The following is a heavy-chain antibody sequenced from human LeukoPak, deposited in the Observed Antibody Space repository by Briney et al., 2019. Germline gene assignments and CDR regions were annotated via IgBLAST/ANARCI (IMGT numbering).Heavy chain of an antibody. D-gene: IGHD3-9*01. J-gene: IGHJ2*01. Sequence: SETLSLTCTVSGGSINSNNYYWAWIRQPPGKGLEWIGSISYSGSTYYSPSLRSRVAISVDTAKNQFSLKLRSVTAADTAVYYCARRSPPDTWYFDLWGRGTLVTVSS. CDR1: GGSINSNNYY. CDR3: ARRSPPDTWYFDL. CDR2: ISYSGST. V-gene: IGHV4-39*01.